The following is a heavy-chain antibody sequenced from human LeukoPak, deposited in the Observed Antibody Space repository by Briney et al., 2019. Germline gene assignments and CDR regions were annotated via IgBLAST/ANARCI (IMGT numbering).Heavy chain of an antibody. CDR2: IKGDGSI. V-gene: IGHV3-74*01. CDR1: GFTFSSYW. D-gene: IGHD5-24*01. CDR3: ARARDGYNYLYFDY. J-gene: IGHJ4*02. Sequence: PGGSLRLSCAASGFTFSSYWMHWVRQAPGKGLVWVSGIKGDGSISYADSVKGRFTISRDNAKNTLYLQMNSLRAEDTAVYYCARARDGYNYLYFDYWGQGSLVTVSS.